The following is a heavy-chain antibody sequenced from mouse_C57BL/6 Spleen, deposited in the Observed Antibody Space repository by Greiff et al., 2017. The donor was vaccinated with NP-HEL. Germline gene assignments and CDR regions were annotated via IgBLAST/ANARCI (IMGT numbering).Heavy chain of an antibody. CDR1: GYTFTSYW. V-gene: IGHV1-64*01. Sequence: QVQLKQSGAELVKPGASVKLSCKASGYTFTSYWMHWVKQRPGQGLEWIGMIQPNSGSTNYNEKFKSKATLTVDKSSSTAYMQLSSLTSEDSAVYYCASPYYYGSSYGYAMDYWGQGTSVTVSS. J-gene: IGHJ4*01. D-gene: IGHD1-1*01. CDR3: ASPYYYGSSYGYAMDY. CDR2: IQPNSGST.